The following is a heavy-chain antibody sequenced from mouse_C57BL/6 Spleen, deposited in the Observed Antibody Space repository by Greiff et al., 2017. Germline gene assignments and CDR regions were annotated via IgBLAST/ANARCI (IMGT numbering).Heavy chain of an antibody. Sequence: VQLQQSGAELARLGASVKLSCKASGYTFTSNGISWVKQRTGQGLEGIGEIYPRRGNTYSNEKFKGKATLTADKSSSTAYMELRSLTSEDSAVYFCARRSNGYAMDYWGQGTSVTVSS. J-gene: IGHJ4*01. D-gene: IGHD2-5*01. CDR1: GYTFTSNG. CDR3: ARRSNGYAMDY. CDR2: IYPRRGNT. V-gene: IGHV1-81*01.